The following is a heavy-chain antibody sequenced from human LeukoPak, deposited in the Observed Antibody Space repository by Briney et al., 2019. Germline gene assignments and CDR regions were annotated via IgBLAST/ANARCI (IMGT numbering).Heavy chain of an antibody. Sequence: SQTLSLTCTVSGGSISSGGYYWSWIRQHPGKGLEWIGYIYYSGSTYYNPSLKSRVTISVDTSKNQFSLKLSSVTAADTAVYYCARDQLEYYDFWSGYPSRRRFDPWGQGTLVTVSS. CDR2: IYYSGST. CDR1: GGSISSGGYY. V-gene: IGHV4-31*03. D-gene: IGHD3-3*01. J-gene: IGHJ5*02. CDR3: ARDQLEYYDFWSGYPSRRRFDP.